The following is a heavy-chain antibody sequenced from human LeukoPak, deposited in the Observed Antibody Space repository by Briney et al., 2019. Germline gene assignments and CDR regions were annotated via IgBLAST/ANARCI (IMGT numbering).Heavy chain of an antibody. CDR2: IYYSGST. Sequence: PPETLSLTCTVSGGSISSSSYYWGWIRQPPGKGLEWIGSIYYSGSTYYNPSLKSRVTISVDTSKNQFSLKLSSVTAADTAVYYCARHQGYSSSWYWYYYYGMDVWGQGTTVTVSS. D-gene: IGHD6-13*01. V-gene: IGHV4-39*01. CDR1: GGSISSSSYY. J-gene: IGHJ6*02. CDR3: ARHQGYSSSWYWYYYYGMDV.